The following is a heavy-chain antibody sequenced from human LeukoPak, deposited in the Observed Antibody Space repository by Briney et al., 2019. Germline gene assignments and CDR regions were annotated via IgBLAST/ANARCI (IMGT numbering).Heavy chain of an antibody. D-gene: IGHD2-8*01. J-gene: IGHJ4*02. V-gene: IGHV3-23*01. CDR3: AKGCCPIDY. Sequence: GGPLRLSCAASGFTFSTYAMSWVRQAPGKGLEWVSAISGSGGSTYYADSVKGRFTISRDNSKNTVYLQMNSLRAEDTAVYFCAKGCCPIDYWGQGTLVTVSS. CDR2: ISGSGGST. CDR1: GFTFSTYA.